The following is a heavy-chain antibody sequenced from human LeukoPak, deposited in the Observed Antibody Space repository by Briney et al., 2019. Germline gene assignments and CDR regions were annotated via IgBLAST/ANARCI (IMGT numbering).Heavy chain of an antibody. CDR2: ISSSSSYI. CDR1: GFTFSSYG. V-gene: IGHV3-21*01. D-gene: IGHD5-24*01. CDR3: ARLLNSQVEMATDY. Sequence: GGSLRLSCAASGFTFSSYGMHWVRQAPGKGLEWVSSISSSSSYIYYADSVKGRFTISRDNAKNSLYLQMNSLRAEDTAVYYCARLLNSQVEMATDYWGQGTLVTVSS. J-gene: IGHJ4*02.